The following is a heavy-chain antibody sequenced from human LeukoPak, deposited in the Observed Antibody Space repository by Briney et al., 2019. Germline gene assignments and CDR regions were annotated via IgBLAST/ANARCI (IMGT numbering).Heavy chain of an antibody. J-gene: IGHJ4*02. V-gene: IGHV4-4*02. Sequence: SETLSLTCSVSIGSISSSKWWSWVRQSPVKGLEWIGEIYLYGTTNYNPSFTSRVTMSVDRSRNQFSLKLSSVTAADTAVYYCARDGVQAAGTDYWGQGTLVTVSS. CDR2: IYLYGTT. CDR1: IGSISSSKW. CDR3: ARDGVQAAGTDY. D-gene: IGHD6-13*01.